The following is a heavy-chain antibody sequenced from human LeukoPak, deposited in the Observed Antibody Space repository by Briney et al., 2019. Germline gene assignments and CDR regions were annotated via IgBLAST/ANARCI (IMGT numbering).Heavy chain of an antibody. D-gene: IGHD6-19*01. CDR3: ARGGSGWFGDAFDI. Sequence: GASVKVSCKASGYTFTNYYMHWVRQAPGQGLEWMGWINPKRGDTNYAQKFQGRVTMTRDTSISTVYMEMSRLRSDDTATYYCARGGSGWFGDAFDIWGQGTMVTVSS. CDR2: INPKRGDT. V-gene: IGHV1-2*02. J-gene: IGHJ3*02. CDR1: GYTFTNYY.